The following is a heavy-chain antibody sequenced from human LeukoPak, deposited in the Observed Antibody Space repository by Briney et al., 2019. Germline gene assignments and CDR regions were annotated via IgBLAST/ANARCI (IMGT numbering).Heavy chain of an antibody. CDR3: ARDGGTGIPFDY. D-gene: IGHD1-1*01. J-gene: IGHJ4*02. CDR1: GFTFSSCA. CDR2: IRQDGSDK. Sequence: GGSLRLSCAASGFTFSSCAMSWVRQAPGKGLEWVANIRQDGSDKYYVDSVKGRFTISRDNAKNSLYLQMNSLRAEDTAIYYCARDGGTGIPFDYWGQGTLVTVSS. V-gene: IGHV3-7*01.